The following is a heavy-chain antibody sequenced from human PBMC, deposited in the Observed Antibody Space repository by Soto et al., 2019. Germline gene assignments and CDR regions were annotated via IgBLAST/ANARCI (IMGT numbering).Heavy chain of an antibody. CDR1: GGPISSGGYY. D-gene: IGHD2-15*01. Sequence: SETLSLTCTVSGGPISSGGYYWSWIRRHPGKGLEWIGYIYYSGSTYYNPSLKSRVTISVDTSKNQFSLKLSSVTAADTAVYYCARGYCSGGSCRGYYYYMAVWGKGTTVTVSS. J-gene: IGHJ6*03. CDR3: ARGYCSGGSCRGYYYYMAV. V-gene: IGHV4-31*03. CDR2: IYYSGST.